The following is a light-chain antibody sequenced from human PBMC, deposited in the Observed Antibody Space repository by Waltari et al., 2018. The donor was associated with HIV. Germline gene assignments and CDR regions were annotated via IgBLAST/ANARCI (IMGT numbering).Light chain of an antibody. Sequence: QSVLTQPPSASGTPGHRVTISCSGSYSNIGSDNVYWYQPHPGTAPKLLIYKNIQRPSGVPDRFSGSKSGASAYLAISGLRSEDEADYYCTGWDASLSEYVFGPGTRVTV. J-gene: IGLJ1*01. CDR3: TGWDASLSEYV. CDR2: KNI. CDR1: YSNIGSDN. V-gene: IGLV1-47*01.